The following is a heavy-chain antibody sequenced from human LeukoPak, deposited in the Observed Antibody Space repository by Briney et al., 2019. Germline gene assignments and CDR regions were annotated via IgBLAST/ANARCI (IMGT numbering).Heavy chain of an antibody. J-gene: IGHJ4*02. CDR1: GFTFSSSS. V-gene: IGHV3-21*01. Sequence: GRSLRPSCAASGFTFSSSSMNWVRQAPGKGMEWVSSISSSSSYIYYADSVKGRFTISRDNAKNSLYLQMNSLRAEDTAVYYCARDYYDILTGYYQPLPPFDAWGQGTLVTASS. CDR2: ISSSSSYI. CDR3: ARDYYDILTGYYQPLPPFDA. D-gene: IGHD3-9*01.